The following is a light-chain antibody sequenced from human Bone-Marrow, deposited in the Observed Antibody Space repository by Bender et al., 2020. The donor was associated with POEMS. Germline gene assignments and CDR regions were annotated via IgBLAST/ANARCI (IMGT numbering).Light chain of an antibody. V-gene: IGLV2-23*01. Sequence: QSALTQPASVSGSPGQSITISCTGTSSDVRSYNLVSWYQHHPGKAPKLIIYEDTKRPSGVSNRFSGSKSGNTASLTISGLQAEDEADYYCCSYAGRSVGFGGGARRTVL. J-gene: IGLJ2*01. CDR1: SSDVRSYNL. CDR3: CSYAGRSVG. CDR2: EDT.